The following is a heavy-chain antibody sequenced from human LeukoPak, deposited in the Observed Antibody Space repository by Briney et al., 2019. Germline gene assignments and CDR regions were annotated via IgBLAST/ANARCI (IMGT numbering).Heavy chain of an antibody. V-gene: IGHV1-69*13. Sequence: GASVKVSCKASGGTFSSYAISWVRPAPGQGLEWMGGIIPIFGTANYAQKFQGRVTITADESTSTAYMELSSLRSEDTAVYYCAATGGYSYGSFDYWGQGTLVTVSS. J-gene: IGHJ4*02. CDR3: AATGGYSYGSFDY. D-gene: IGHD5-18*01. CDR2: IIPIFGTA. CDR1: GGTFSSYA.